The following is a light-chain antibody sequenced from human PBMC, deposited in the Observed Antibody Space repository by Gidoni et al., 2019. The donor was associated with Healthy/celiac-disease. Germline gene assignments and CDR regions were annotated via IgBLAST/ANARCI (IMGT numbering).Light chain of an antibody. Sequence: DIHVIPSPSSLSASLADRVTITCRASQSISSYLNWYQQKPGQAPKLLLYAAASLQSGVPSRFSGSGSGTDFTLTISSLQPEDFATYYCQQRYSTPPLTFGGGTKVEIK. V-gene: IGKV1-39*01. CDR1: QSISSY. CDR3: QQRYSTPPLT. CDR2: AAA. J-gene: IGKJ4*01.